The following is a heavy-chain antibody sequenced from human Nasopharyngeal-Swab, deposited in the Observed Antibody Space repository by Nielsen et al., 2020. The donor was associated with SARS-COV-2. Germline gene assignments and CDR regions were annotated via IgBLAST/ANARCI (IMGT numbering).Heavy chain of an antibody. CDR1: GFPPSASGMC. Sequence: SGPTPVKPTQTLTLTCTFSGFPPSASGMCVTWIRQTPGKALEWLALINWDDHKYYSTSLRTRLNISKDTSKNQVVLTMTNMDPVDTGTYYCARMYSTGYYYYGMDVWGQGTTVTVSS. J-gene: IGHJ6*02. V-gene: IGHV2-70*01. D-gene: IGHD3-10*01. CDR3: ARMYSTGYYYYGMDV. CDR2: INWDDHK.